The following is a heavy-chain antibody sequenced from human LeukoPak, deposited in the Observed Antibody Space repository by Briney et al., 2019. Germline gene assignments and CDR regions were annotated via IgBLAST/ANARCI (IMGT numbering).Heavy chain of an antibody. Sequence: PSETLSLTCAIHGGSFSGYYWSWIRQPPGKGLEWIGEINHSGSTNYNPSLKSRVTISGDTSKNQFSLKLTSVTAADTAVYYCAREIFGVVIRAFDIWGQGTMVTVSS. J-gene: IGHJ3*02. D-gene: IGHD3-3*01. V-gene: IGHV4-34*01. CDR2: INHSGST. CDR1: GGSFSGYY. CDR3: AREIFGVVIRAFDI.